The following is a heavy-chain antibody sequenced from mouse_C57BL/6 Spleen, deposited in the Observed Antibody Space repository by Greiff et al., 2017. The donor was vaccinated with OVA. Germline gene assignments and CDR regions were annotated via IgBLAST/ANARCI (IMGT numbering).Heavy chain of an antibody. Sequence: QVQLQQSGAELVKPGASVKISCKASGYAFSSYWMNWVKPRPGKGLEWIGQIYPGDGDTNYNGKFKGKATLTADKSSSTAYMQLSSLTSEDSAVYFCARSHWGDYWGKGTTLTVSS. CDR2: IYPGDGDT. J-gene: IGHJ2*01. V-gene: IGHV1-80*01. D-gene: IGHD4-1*01. CDR3: ARSHWGDY. CDR1: GYAFSSYW.